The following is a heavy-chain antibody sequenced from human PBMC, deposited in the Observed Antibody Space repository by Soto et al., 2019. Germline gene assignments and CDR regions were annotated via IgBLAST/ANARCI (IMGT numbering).Heavy chain of an antibody. V-gene: IGHV3-74*01. J-gene: IGHJ5*02. Sequence: VQLVESGGGLVQPGGSLRLSCEVSGFTFSRFWMHWVRQDPGKGLVWVSRINYDGSSTSYGDSVKGRFTISRDNAKNTLYLQMDSVRVEDTAVYYCVKRGEYSSGFGHWGQGTLVTVSS. CDR3: VKRGEYSSGFGH. CDR1: GFTFSRFW. D-gene: IGHD5-18*01. CDR2: INYDGSST.